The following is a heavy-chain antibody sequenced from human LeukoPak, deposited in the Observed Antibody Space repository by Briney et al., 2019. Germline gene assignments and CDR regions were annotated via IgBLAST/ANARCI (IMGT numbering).Heavy chain of an antibody. CDR1: GXTFDTYA. V-gene: IGHV3-23*01. CDR2: ISGSGDNA. CDR3: ARDQRVTTSGAAFDI. D-gene: IGHD4-17*01. J-gene: IGHJ3*02. Sequence: PGGSLRLSCAASGXTFDTYAMNWVRQAPGKGLESVSTISGSGDNAYFADSVKGRFTISRDNSKNTLYLQMSSLRAEDTAVYYCARDQRVTTSGAAFDIWGQGTLVTVSS.